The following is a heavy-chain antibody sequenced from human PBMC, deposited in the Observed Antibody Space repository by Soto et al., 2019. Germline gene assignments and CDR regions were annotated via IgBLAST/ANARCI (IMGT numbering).Heavy chain of an antibody. V-gene: IGHV3-30*03. CDR2: ISYDGNKE. Sequence: GGSLRLSCVASGFVFSDFGIHWVRQAPGKGLEWVALISYDGNKEYYGDSVKGRFTVSRDNSKNTLYLQMNRLRVEDTAVYYCARDPDCISTSCYPNYYGMDVWGQGTTVTVSS. D-gene: IGHD2-2*01. CDR1: GFVFSDFG. CDR3: ARDPDCISTSCYPNYYGMDV. J-gene: IGHJ6*02.